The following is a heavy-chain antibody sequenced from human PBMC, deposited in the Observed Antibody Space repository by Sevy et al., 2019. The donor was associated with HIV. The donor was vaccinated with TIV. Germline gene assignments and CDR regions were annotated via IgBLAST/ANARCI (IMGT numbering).Heavy chain of an antibody. D-gene: IGHD3-16*01. V-gene: IGHV3-30*18. J-gene: IGHJ4*02. CDR3: AKGQGYDYIWGNERSEYYFDY. CDR1: RFTFSTYD. CDR2: ISHDGSYQ. Sequence: GGSLRLSCAASRFTFSTYDIHWVRQAPGKGLEWVAVISHDGSYQYYTDSVKGRFTISRDDSKNKAYLQMNSLRADDPGVYYCAKGQGYDYIWGNERSEYYFDYWGQGTLVTVSS.